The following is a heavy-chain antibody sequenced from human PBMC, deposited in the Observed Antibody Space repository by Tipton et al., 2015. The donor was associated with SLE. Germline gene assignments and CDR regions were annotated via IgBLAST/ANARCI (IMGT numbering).Heavy chain of an antibody. V-gene: IGHV4-34*01. CDR2: INHSGRT. Sequence: LRLSCAVSGGSFSDYYWNWIRQPPGKGLEWIGEINHSGRTNYNPSLKSRVTISVDTSKNQFSLKLSSVTAADTGVYYCAREYCSSTSCYPYWGQGTLVTVSS. CDR1: GGSFSDYY. D-gene: IGHD2-2*01. CDR3: AREYCSSTSCYPY. J-gene: IGHJ4*02.